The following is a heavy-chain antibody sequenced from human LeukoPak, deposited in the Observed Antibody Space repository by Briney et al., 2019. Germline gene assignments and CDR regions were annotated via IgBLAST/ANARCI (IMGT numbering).Heavy chain of an antibody. D-gene: IGHD3-22*01. J-gene: IGHJ4*02. V-gene: IGHV3-23*01. Sequence: GGSLRLSCAASGFTFSSYAMSWVRQAPGKGLEWVSATSGSGGSTYYADSVKGRFTISRDNPKNTLYLQMNSLRAEDTAVYYCAKDFGPYYYDSSGYFDYWGQGTLVTVSS. CDR3: AKDFGPYYYDSSGYFDY. CDR2: TSGSGGST. CDR1: GFTFSSYA.